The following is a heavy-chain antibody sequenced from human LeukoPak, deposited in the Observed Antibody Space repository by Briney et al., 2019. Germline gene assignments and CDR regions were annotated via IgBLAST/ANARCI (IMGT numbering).Heavy chain of an antibody. CDR2: IIPIFGTA. J-gene: IGHJ4*02. CDR3: ARDEFDCSGGSCKFDY. V-gene: IGHV1-69*13. Sequence: ASVKVSCKASGGTFSSYAISWVRQAPGQGLEWMGGIIPIFGTANYAQKFQGRVTITADESTSTAYMELSSLRSEDTAVYYCARDEFDCSGGSCKFDYWGQGTLVTVSS. CDR1: GGTFSSYA. D-gene: IGHD2-15*01.